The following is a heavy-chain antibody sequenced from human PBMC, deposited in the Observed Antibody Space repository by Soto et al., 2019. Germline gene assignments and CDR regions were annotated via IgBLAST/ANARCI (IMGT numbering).Heavy chain of an antibody. V-gene: IGHV3-48*02. CDR2: ISSSSSTI. Sequence: PGGSLRLSCAASGFTFSSYSMNWVRQAPGKGLEWVSYISSSSSTIYYADSVKGRFTISRDNAKNSLYLQMNSLRDEDTAVYYCARAFLASYNWNYVGGYNWFDPWGQGTLVTLSS. J-gene: IGHJ5*02. D-gene: IGHD1-7*01. CDR1: GFTFSSYS. CDR3: ARAFLASYNWNYVGGYNWFDP.